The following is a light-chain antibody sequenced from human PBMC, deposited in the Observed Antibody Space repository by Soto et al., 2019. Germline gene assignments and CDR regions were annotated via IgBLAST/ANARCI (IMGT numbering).Light chain of an antibody. CDR1: SSNIGRDT. CDR2: SNN. J-gene: IGLJ3*02. CDR3: ATWDGSLNGWV. Sequence: QPVLTQPPSASGTPGQRVTISCSGSSSNIGRDTVNWYQQLPGTAPKLLIYSNNQRPSGVPDRFSGSKSGTSASLAISGLQSDDEADYYCATWDGSLNGWVFGGGTKVTVL. V-gene: IGLV1-44*01.